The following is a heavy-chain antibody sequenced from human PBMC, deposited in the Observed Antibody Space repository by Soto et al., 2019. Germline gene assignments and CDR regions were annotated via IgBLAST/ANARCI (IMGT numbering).Heavy chain of an antibody. J-gene: IGHJ4*02. V-gene: IGHV3-30-3*01. CDR1: GWNFSSYA. CDR2: ISYDGSNK. D-gene: IGHD2-15*01. CDR3: ASGYCSGGSCYSDFAPLDY. Sequence: GGSLRLSYAASGWNFSSYAMHWVRQAPGKGLEWVAVISYDGSNKYYADSVKGRFTISRDNSKNTLYLQMNSLRAEDTAVYYCASGYCSGGSCYSDFAPLDYWGQGTLVTVSS.